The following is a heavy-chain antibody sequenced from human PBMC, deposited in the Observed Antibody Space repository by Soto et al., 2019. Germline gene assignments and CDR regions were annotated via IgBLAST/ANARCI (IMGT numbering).Heavy chain of an antibody. V-gene: IGHV3-21*01. CDR2: TNADGSRL. D-gene: IGHD5-12*01. CDR1: GFSFRSYS. Sequence: EVQLVESGGGLVKPGGSLRLSCATSGFSFRSYSMNWVRQARGKGLEWVSSTNADGSRLYYADSVRGRFTISRDNAKNSLYLQMNSLRAEDTAVYYCAAYERIDYWGQGTLVTVSS. CDR3: AAYERIDY. J-gene: IGHJ4*02.